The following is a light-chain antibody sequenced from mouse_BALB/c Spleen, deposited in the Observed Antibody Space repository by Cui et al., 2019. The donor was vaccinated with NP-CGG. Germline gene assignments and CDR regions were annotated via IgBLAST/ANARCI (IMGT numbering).Light chain of an antibody. Sequence: QAVVTQESALTTSPGETVTLTCRSSTGAVTTSNYANWVQEKPDHLFTGLMGGTNNRAPGVPARFSGSLIEDKAALTITGAQTEDGAIYFCALWYSNHWVFGGGTKLTVL. CDR2: GTN. V-gene: IGLV1*01. CDR3: ALWYSNHWV. J-gene: IGLJ1*01. CDR1: TGAVTTSNY.